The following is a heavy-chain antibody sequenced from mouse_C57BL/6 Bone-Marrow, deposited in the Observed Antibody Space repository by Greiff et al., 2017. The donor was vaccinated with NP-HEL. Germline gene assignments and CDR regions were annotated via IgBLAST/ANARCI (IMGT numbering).Heavy chain of an antibody. CDR2: ISYDGSN. Sequence: EVKLEESGPGLVKPSQSLSLTCSVTGYSITSGYYWNWIRQFPGNKLEWMGYISYDGSNNYNPSLKNRISITRDTSKNQFFLKLNSVTTEDTATYYCARPDGYGYFDYWGQGTTLTVSS. J-gene: IGHJ2*01. CDR1: GYSITSGYY. D-gene: IGHD2-3*01. V-gene: IGHV3-6*01. CDR3: ARPDGYGYFDY.